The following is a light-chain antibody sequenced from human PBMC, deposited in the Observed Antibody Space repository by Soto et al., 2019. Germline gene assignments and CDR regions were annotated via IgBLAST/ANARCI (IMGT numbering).Light chain of an antibody. CDR3: QHYSTVWS. Sequence: MTQSPSTLSACVGDRVTITCRASQSISSGLAWYQKKPGKAPRLLIYDASTLESGVPSRFSGSGSGTEFTLTISSLQPEDFATYCCQHYSTVWSFGQGTKV. V-gene: IGKV1-5*01. J-gene: IGKJ1*01. CDR2: DAS. CDR1: QSISSG.